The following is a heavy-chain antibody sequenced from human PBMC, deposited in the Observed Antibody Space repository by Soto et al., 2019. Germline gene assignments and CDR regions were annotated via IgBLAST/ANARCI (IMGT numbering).Heavy chain of an antibody. CDR2: IFSNDGK. D-gene: IGHD2-15*01. V-gene: IGHV2-26*01. Sequence: QVTLKESGPVLVKPTETLTLTCTVSGFSLSNARMGVSWIRQPPGKALEWLAHIFSNDGKSYSTSLKSRLTISTDTSNSQVVLTMPNMDPVDTATYYCARIRCSGGSCYSQPHGGFDPWGQGTLVTVSS. CDR1: GFSLSNARMG. J-gene: IGHJ5*02. CDR3: ARIRCSGGSCYSQPHGGFDP.